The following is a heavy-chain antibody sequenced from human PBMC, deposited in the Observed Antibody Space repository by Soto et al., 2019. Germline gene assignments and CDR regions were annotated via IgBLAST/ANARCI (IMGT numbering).Heavy chain of an antibody. D-gene: IGHD2-2*01. J-gene: IGHJ4*02. CDR3: ARDGEVYCSSTSCYSYDY. CDR2: IIPIFGTA. Sequence: QVQLVQSGAEVKKPGSSVKVSCKASGGTFSSYAISWVRQAPGQGLEWMGGIIPIFGTANYAQQFQGIGTNTTDESTSTAYMELSSLRSEDTAVYYCARDGEVYCSSTSCYSYDYWGQGTLVTVSS. CDR1: GGTFSSYA. V-gene: IGHV1-69*01.